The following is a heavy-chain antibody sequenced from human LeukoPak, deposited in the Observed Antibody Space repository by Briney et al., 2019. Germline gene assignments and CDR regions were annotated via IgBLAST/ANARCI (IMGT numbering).Heavy chain of an antibody. D-gene: IGHD6-13*01. Sequence: ASVKVSCKASGYTFTSYDINWVRQATGQGLDWMGWMNPNSGNTGYAQKFQGRVTITRNTSISTAYMELSSLRSEDTAVYYCARGKLRRAAAGTAWFDRWGQGTLVTVSS. CDR3: ARGKLRRAAAGTAWFDR. CDR2: MNPNSGNT. CDR1: GYTFTSYD. V-gene: IGHV1-8*03. J-gene: IGHJ5*02.